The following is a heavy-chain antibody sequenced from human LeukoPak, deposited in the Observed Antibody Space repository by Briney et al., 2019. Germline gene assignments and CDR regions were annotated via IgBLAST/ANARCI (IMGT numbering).Heavy chain of an antibody. D-gene: IGHD6-19*01. J-gene: IGHJ4*02. CDR3: AKVRGTYSSGFFFDS. V-gene: IGHV3-9*01. CDR2: ISYNSGYI. Sequence: PGRSLRLSCAASGFTLNDYAMHWVRQPPGKGLEWLSIISYNSGYIGYADSVKGRFTVSRDNTEDSVYLQMNSLRPGDTAIYFCAKVRGTYSSGFFFDSWGQGALVTVSS. CDR1: GFTLNDYA.